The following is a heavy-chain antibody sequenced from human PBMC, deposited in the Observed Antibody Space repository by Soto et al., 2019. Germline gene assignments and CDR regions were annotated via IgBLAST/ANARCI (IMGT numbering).Heavy chain of an antibody. CDR2: IIPIFGTA. V-gene: IGHV1-69*13. Sequence: SVKVSCKASGGTFSSYAISWVRQAPGQGLEWMGGIIPIFGTANYAQKFQGRVTITADESTSTAYMELSSLRSEDTAVYYCARDSQSPIPTDDFDIWGQGTMVTVSS. CDR1: GGTFSSYA. CDR3: ARDSQSPIPTDDFDI. J-gene: IGHJ3*02.